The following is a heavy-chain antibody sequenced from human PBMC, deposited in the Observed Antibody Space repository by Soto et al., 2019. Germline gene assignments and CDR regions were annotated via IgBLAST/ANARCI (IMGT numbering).Heavy chain of an antibody. CDR2: IYYSGST. V-gene: IGHV4-59*01. CDR3: ARVGGSSFLFDY. CDR1: GGSISSYY. D-gene: IGHD6-6*01. J-gene: IGHJ4*02. Sequence: SETLSLTCTVSGGSISSYYWSWIRQPTGKGLEWIGYIYYSGSTNYNPSLKSRFTISVETSKNQVSLKLSSVTAADTAVYYCARVGGSSFLFDYWGQGTLVTVSS.